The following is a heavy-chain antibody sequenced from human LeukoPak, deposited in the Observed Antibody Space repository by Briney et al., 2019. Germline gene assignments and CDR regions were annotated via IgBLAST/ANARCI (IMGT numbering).Heavy chain of an antibody. J-gene: IGHJ6*03. CDR2: IRYDGSNK. V-gene: IGHV3-30*02. Sequence: GGSLRLSCAASGFTFSSYGMHWVRQAPGKGLEWVAFIRYDGSNKYYADSVEGRFTISRDNAKNSLYLQMNSLGPEDTAVYYCARDPYSGNYGNYYYYYMDVWGKGTTVTISS. CDR1: GFTFSSYG. D-gene: IGHD1-26*01. CDR3: ARDPYSGNYGNYYYYYMDV.